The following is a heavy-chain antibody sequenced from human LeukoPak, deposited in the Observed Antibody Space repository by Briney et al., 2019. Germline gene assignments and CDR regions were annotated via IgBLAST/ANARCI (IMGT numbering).Heavy chain of an antibody. CDR2: INWNGGST. J-gene: IGHJ4*02. CDR3: ARGVYSSGYYYYTSFDY. V-gene: IGHV3-20*01. D-gene: IGHD3-22*01. Sequence: GGSLGLSCAASGFTFDDYGMSWVRQAPGKGLEWVSGINWNGGSTGYADSVKGRFTISRDNAKNSLYLQMNSLRAEDTALYHCARGVYSSGYYYYTSFDYWGQGTLVTVSS. CDR1: GFTFDDYG.